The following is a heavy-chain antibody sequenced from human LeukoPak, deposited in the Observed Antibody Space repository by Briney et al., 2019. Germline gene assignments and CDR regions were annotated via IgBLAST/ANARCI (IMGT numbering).Heavy chain of an antibody. D-gene: IGHD2-2*01. CDR2: INAGNGNT. Sequence: ASVKVSCKASGYTFTNYVVHWVRQAPGQRLEWMGWINAGNGNTKYSQKFQGRVTITRDTSASTAYMELSSLRSEDTAVYYCALYYARRFDIWGQGTMVTVSS. CDR3: ALYYARRFDI. J-gene: IGHJ3*02. V-gene: IGHV1-3*01. CDR1: GYTFTNYV.